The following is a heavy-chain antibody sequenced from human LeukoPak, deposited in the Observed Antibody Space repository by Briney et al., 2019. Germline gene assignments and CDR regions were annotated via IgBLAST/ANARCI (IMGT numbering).Heavy chain of an antibody. V-gene: IGHV3-23*01. CDR2: ISGSDGST. CDR1: GFTFSSYA. J-gene: IGHJ3*02. CDR3: AKDRWTTTVADAFDI. D-gene: IGHD1/OR15-1a*01. Sequence: GGSLRLSCAASGFTFSSYAMSWVRQAPGKGLEWVSVISGSDGSTHYTDSVKGRFTISRDNSKDTLYRQMNSLRAEDTAVYYCAKDRWTTTVADAFDIWGRGTMVTVAS.